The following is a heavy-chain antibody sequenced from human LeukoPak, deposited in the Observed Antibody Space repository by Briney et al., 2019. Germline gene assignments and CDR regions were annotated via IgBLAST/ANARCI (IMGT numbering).Heavy chain of an antibody. CDR3: ATRAGYFDY. CDR1: GFIFSSYW. J-gene: IGHJ4*02. V-gene: IGHV3-7*02. Sequence: GRSLRLSCAASGFIFSSYWMTWVRQAPGKGLEWVANIKPDGSEKYYVDSVKGRFTISRDNAKNSLYLQMNSLRAEDTAVYYCATRAGYFDYWGQGTLVTASS. CDR2: IKPDGSEK. D-gene: IGHD6-19*01.